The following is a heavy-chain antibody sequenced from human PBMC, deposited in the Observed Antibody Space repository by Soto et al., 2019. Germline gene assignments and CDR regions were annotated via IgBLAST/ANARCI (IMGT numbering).Heavy chain of an antibody. CDR3: ATTPGEYSSPKWVYYYYGMDV. CDR1: GYTLTSYH. V-gene: IGHV1-46*01. Sequence: ASVKVSCKASGYTLTSYHMDWVRQAPGQGLEWMGKMSPSGDRTWYPQKFRGRVTMTRDTSTGTYYMELSSLRSEDTAVYYCATTPGEYSSPKWVYYYYGMDVWGQGTTVTVSS. CDR2: MSPSGDRT. D-gene: IGHD6-6*01. J-gene: IGHJ6*02.